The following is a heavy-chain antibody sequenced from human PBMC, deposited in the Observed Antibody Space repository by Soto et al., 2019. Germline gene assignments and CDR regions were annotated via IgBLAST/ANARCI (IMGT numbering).Heavy chain of an antibody. CDR2: IYYSGST. CDR1: SASISSADYY. Sequence: QVQLQESGPGLVKPSQTLSLTCTVSSASISSADYYWSWIRQHPGKGLEWIAYIYYSGSTSYNPSLKSRVIXLMXTXKDQFSLTLTSVTAADTAVYYCARARSRCGAACFDYWGQGTLVTVSS. J-gene: IGHJ4*02. CDR3: ARARSRCGAACFDY. D-gene: IGHD2-21*02. V-gene: IGHV4-31*03.